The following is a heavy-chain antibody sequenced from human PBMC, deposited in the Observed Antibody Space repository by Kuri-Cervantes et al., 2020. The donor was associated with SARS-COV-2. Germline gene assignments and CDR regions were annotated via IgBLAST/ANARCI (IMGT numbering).Heavy chain of an antibody. CDR1: GFPFGGYS. J-gene: IGHJ3*02. CDR3: ATCGWTLVAFDI. V-gene: IGHV3-48*04. Sequence: GESLKISCAASGFPFGGYSMHWVRQAPGKGLEWVSYISSSSSTIDYADSVKGRFTISRDNAKNSLYLQMNSLRAEDTALYYCATCGWTLVAFDIWGQGTMVTVSS. D-gene: IGHD2-15*01. CDR2: ISSSSSTI.